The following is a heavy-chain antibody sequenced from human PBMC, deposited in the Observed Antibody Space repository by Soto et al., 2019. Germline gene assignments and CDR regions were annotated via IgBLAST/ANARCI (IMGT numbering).Heavy chain of an antibody. Sequence: GGSLRLSCSASGFTFNTFAMHWVRQTPGKGLEFVSAISSNGGNTYYADSVKGRFAISRDNSKNTLYLQMYSLRPEDTALYYCVKEGYMRSDWYGQFDCWGQGTLVTVSS. CDR3: VKEGYMRSDWYGQFDC. D-gene: IGHD6-19*01. V-gene: IGHV3-64D*06. J-gene: IGHJ4*02. CDR1: GFTFNTFA. CDR2: ISSNGGNT.